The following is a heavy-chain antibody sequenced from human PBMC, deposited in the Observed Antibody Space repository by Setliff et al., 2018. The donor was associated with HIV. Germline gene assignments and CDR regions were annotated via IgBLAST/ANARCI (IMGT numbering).Heavy chain of an antibody. D-gene: IGHD6-13*01. V-gene: IGHV1-46*01. Sequence: ASVKVSCKASGYTFTSYGISWVRQAPGQGLEWMGIINPSGDNTNYALKFQGRVTMTRDTSTSTVYMELSSLRSEDTAVYYCARDAVSSSWYGNWFDSWGQGTLVTVSS. CDR3: ARDAVSSSWYGNWFDS. CDR1: GYTFTSYG. CDR2: INPSGDNT. J-gene: IGHJ5*01.